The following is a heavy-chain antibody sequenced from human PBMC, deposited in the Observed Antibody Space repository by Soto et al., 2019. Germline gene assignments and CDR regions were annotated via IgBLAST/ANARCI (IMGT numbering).Heavy chain of an antibody. D-gene: IGHD3-16*01. J-gene: IGHJ6*02. V-gene: IGHV3-7*03. CDR1: GFTFSSYW. CDR2: IKQDGSEK. Sequence: GESLKISCAASGFTFSSYWMSWVRQAPGKGLEWVANIKQDGSEKYYVDSVKGRFTISRDNAKNSLYLQMNSLRAEDTAVYYCARDWGIRAYYYYGMDVWGQGTTVTVSS. CDR3: ARDWGIRAYYYYGMDV.